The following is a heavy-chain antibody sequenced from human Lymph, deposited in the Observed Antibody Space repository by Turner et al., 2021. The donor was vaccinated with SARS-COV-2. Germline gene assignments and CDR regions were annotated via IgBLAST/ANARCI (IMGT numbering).Heavy chain of an antibody. D-gene: IGHD4-17*01. V-gene: IGHV3-21*01. CDR3: ARDIPTTADYFDY. CDR2: ISSSSSDI. J-gene: IGHJ4*02. Sequence: EVQLVESGGGLVTPGGSLRLSCAASGFTCSTYSMNWVRQAPGKGLEWISSISSSSSDIYYADSVKGRFTISRDDAKNSLYLQMNSLRAEDTAVYDCARDIPTTADYFDYWGQGTLVTVSS. CDR1: GFTCSTYS.